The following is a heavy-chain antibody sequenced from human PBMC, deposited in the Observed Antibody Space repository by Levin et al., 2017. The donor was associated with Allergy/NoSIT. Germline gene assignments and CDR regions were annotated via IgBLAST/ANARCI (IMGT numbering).Heavy chain of an antibody. CDR3: ARHQKKGRGLILSWFDP. CDR1: GGSINITDFY. Sequence: SQTLSLTCTVSGGSINITDFYWDWIRQPPGRSLEWIGSIYYSGTMFFNPSLKSRVTMSVDRSKNQFYLKMTSVTDADTAVYYCARHQKKGRGLILSWFDPWGQGALVTVSS. J-gene: IGHJ5*02. V-gene: IGHV4-39*01. D-gene: IGHD3-10*01. CDR2: IYYSGTM.